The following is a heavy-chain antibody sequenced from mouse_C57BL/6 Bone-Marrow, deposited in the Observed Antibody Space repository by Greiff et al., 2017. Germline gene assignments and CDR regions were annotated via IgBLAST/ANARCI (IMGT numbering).Heavy chain of an antibody. Sequence: VMLVESGPGLVAPSQSLSITCTVSGFSFTSFGVDWVRQSPGKGLEWLGVIWGVGSTNYNSALKSRLSISKDNSKSQVFLKMTSLPTDDTAMYYGASLRFAYWGQGTLVTVSA. CDR1: GFSFTSFG. V-gene: IGHV2-6*01. D-gene: IGHD1-3*01. CDR2: IWGVGST. CDR3: ASLRFAY. J-gene: IGHJ3*01.